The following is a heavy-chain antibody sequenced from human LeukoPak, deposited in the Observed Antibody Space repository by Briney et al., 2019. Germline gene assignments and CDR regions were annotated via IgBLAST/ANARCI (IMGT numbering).Heavy chain of an antibody. CDR2: IYYSGNT. J-gene: IGHJ4*02. D-gene: IGHD3-3*01. CDR1: GDSITSGSYY. V-gene: IGHV4-39*07. Sequence: SETLSLTCTVSGDSITSGSYYWGWIRQPPGRGLEWIGSIYYSGNTYYNPSLKSRVTISVDRSKNQFSLKLSSVTAADTAVYYCASHRAGRFYFDYWGQGTLVTVSS. CDR3: ASHRAGRFYFDY.